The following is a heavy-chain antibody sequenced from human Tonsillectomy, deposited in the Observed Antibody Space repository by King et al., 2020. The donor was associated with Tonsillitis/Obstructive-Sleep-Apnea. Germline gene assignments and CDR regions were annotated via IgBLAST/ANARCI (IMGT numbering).Heavy chain of an antibody. D-gene: IGHD3-9*01. CDR2: IKSKTDGGTT. CDR3: TTTTNPYYDILTGYYLYFFDY. Sequence: QLVQSGGGLVKPGGSLRLSCAASVFTFSNAWMSWVRQAPGKGLEWVGRIKSKTDGGTTDYAAPVKGGFTISRDDSKNTMYLQMNSLKTEDTGLHYCTTTTNPYYDILTGYYLYFFDYWGQGTQVTVSS. J-gene: IGHJ4*02. V-gene: IGHV3-15*01. CDR1: VFTFSNAW.